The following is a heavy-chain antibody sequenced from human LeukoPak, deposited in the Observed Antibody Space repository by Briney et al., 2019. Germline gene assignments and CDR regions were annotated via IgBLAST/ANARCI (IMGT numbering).Heavy chain of an antibody. Sequence: GGSLRLSCAASGFTFSSYSMNWVRQAPGKGLEWVSSISSSSSYIYYADSVKGRFTISRDNAKNSLYLQMYSLRAEDTAVYYCARDHDYYDSSGYYYFFDYWGQGTLVTVSS. J-gene: IGHJ4*02. CDR2: ISSSSSYI. CDR3: ARDHDYYDSSGYYYFFDY. CDR1: GFTFSSYS. D-gene: IGHD3-22*01. V-gene: IGHV3-21*01.